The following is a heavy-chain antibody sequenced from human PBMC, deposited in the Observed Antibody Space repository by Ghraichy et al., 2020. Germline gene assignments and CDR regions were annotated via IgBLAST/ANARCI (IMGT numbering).Heavy chain of an antibody. J-gene: IGHJ6*02. D-gene: IGHD3-22*01. CDR2: IKSKTDGGTT. CDR1: GFTFSNAW. Sequence: LSLTCAASGFTFSNAWMSWVRQAPGKGLEWVGRIKSKTDGGTTDYAAPVKGRFTISRDDSKNTLYLQMNSLKTEDTAVYYCTTVAVMTYYYYGMDVWGQGTTVTVSS. V-gene: IGHV3-15*01. CDR3: TTVAVMTYYYYGMDV.